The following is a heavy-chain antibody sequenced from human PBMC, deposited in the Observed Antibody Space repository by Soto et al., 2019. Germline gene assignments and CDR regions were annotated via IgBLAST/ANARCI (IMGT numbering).Heavy chain of an antibody. V-gene: IGHV3-15*01. CDR3: TTGVVPAAIHYYYYGMDV. D-gene: IGHD2-2*02. Sequence: PGGSLRLSCAASGFTFSNAWMSWVRQAPGKGLEWVGRIKSKTDGGTTDYAAPVKGRFTISRDDSKNTLYLQMNSLKTEDTAVYYCTTGVVPAAIHYYYYGMDVWGQGTTLTVSS. CDR2: IKSKTDGGTT. CDR1: GFTFSNAW. J-gene: IGHJ6*02.